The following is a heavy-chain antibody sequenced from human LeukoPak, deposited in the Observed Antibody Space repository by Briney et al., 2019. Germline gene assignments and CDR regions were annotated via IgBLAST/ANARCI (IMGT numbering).Heavy chain of an antibody. D-gene: IGHD2-2*02. CDR1: GFTFSSSW. Sequence: GGSLRLSCAASGFTFSSSWMSWVRQAPGKGLEWVANIQQDGSEKYYVDSVKGRFTISRDNAKNSLYLQMNSLRAEDTAVYYCARDGIYCSSTSCYIWFDPWGQGTLVTVSS. J-gene: IGHJ5*02. CDR2: IQQDGSEK. V-gene: IGHV3-7*01. CDR3: ARDGIYCSSTSCYIWFDP.